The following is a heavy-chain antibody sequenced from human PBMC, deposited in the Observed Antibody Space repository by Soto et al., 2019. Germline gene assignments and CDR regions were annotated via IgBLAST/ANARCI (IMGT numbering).Heavy chain of an antibody. CDR2: ISAYNGNT. Sequence: QVQLVQSGAEVKKPGASVKVSCKASGYTFPSYGISWVRQAPGQGLEWMGWISAYNGNTKYAQKLQGRVTMTTDTATSTAYMELRSMRSDDTAVYYCARDLGGSYYAPVDYWGQGTLVTVSS. CDR3: ARDLGGSYYAPVDY. J-gene: IGHJ4*02. D-gene: IGHD1-26*01. V-gene: IGHV1-18*01. CDR1: GYTFPSYG.